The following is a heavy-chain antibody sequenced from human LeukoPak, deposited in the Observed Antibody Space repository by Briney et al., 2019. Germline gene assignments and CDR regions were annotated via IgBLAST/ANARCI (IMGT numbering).Heavy chain of an antibody. CDR1: GYTFTSYG. Sequence: VASVKVSCKASGYTFTSYGINWVRQAPGQGLEWMGWISAYNGNTNYAQKLQGRVTMTTDTSTSTAYMELRSLRSDDTAVYYCARDWAFEYSSSRGVDYWGQGTLVTVSS. J-gene: IGHJ4*02. CDR2: ISAYNGNT. D-gene: IGHD6-6*01. CDR3: ARDWAFEYSSSRGVDY. V-gene: IGHV1-18*01.